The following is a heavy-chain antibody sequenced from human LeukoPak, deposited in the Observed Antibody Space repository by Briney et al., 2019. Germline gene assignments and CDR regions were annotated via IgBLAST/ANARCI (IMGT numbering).Heavy chain of an antibody. J-gene: IGHJ4*02. V-gene: IGHV4-39*07. Sequence: SETLSLTCTVSGGSISSSSYYWGWIRQPPGKGLEWIGSIYYSGSTYYNPSLKSRVTISVDTSKNQFSLKLSSVTAADTAVYYCARSKPYDYVWGSYRYSDRLFDYWGQGTLVTVSS. CDR3: ARSKPYDYVWGSYRYSDRLFDY. D-gene: IGHD3-16*02. CDR1: GGSISSSSYY. CDR2: IYYSGST.